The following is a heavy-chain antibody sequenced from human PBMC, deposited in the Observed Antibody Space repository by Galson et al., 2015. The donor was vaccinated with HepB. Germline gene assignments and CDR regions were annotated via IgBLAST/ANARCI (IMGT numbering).Heavy chain of an antibody. CDR3: ARDLVGATVTREYSYYGMDV. Sequence: SLRLSCAASGFTFSSYSMNWVRQAPGKGLEWVSYISSSSSTIYYADSVKGRFTISRDNAKNSLYLQMNSLRDEDTAVYYCARDLVGATVTREYSYYGMDVWGQGTPVTASS. CDR2: ISSSSSTI. D-gene: IGHD4-17*01. V-gene: IGHV3-48*02. J-gene: IGHJ6*02. CDR1: GFTFSSYS.